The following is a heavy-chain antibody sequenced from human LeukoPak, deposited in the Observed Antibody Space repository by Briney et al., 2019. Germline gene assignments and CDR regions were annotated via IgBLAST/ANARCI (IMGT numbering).Heavy chain of an antibody. CDR3: ARVAVGLTIFGVVPYGMDV. Sequence: ASVKVSCKASGYTFTGYYMHWVRQAPGQGLEWMGWINPNSGGTNYAQKFQGRVTMTRDTSISTAYMELSSLRSEDTAVYYCARVAVGLTIFGVVPYGMDVWGQGTTVTVSS. CDR2: INPNSGGT. J-gene: IGHJ6*02. CDR1: GYTFTGYY. D-gene: IGHD3-3*01. V-gene: IGHV1-2*02.